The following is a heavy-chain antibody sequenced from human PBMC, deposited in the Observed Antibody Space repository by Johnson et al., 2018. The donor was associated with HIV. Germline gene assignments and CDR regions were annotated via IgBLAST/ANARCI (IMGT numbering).Heavy chain of an antibody. V-gene: IGHV3-43D*03. CDR1: GFTFDDYA. D-gene: IGHD3-16*01. CDR3: AKDMGYAFDI. Sequence: VQLVESGGGVVQPGGSLRLSCAASGFTFDDYAMHWVRQAPGKGLEWVSLISWDGNSTYYADSVKGRFTISRENSENSLYLQLNSLRAEDTALYYCAKDMGYAFDIWGQGTMVIVSS. J-gene: IGHJ3*02. CDR2: ISWDGNST.